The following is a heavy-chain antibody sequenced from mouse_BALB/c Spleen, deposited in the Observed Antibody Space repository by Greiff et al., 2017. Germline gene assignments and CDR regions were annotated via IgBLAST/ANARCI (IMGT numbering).Heavy chain of an antibody. J-gene: IGHJ1*01. Sequence: EVKLMESGGGLVQPGGSMKLSCVASGFTFSNYWMNWVRQSPEKGLEWVAEIRLKSNNYATHYAESVKGRFTISRDDSKSSVYLQMNNLRAEDTGIYYCTRRRGGYVYFDVWGAGTTVTVSS. CDR1: GFTFSNYW. CDR2: IRLKSNNYAT. D-gene: IGHD1-2*01. CDR3: TRRRGGYVYFDV. V-gene: IGHV6-6*02.